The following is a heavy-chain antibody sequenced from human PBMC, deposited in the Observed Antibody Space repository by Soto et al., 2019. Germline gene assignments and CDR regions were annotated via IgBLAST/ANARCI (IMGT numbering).Heavy chain of an antibody. CDR1: GYIFSDYS. CDR3: AREAASGSDF. J-gene: IGHJ4*02. Sequence: PGRSLRLSCVGSGYIFSDYSMNWVRQAPGKGLEWVSYISSSGSVKYYADSAKGRFTVSRDNAKNSLSLQMNSLRDEDSAVYYCAREAASGSDFWGQGTLVTVSS. CDR2: ISSSGSVK. V-gene: IGHV3-48*02. D-gene: IGHD3-3*01.